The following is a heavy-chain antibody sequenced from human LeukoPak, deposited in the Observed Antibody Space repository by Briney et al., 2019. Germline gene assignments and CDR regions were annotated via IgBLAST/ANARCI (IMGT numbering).Heavy chain of an antibody. D-gene: IGHD3-10*01. CDR2: ISGSGGST. J-gene: IGHJ3*02. CDR1: GFTFSSYS. CDR3: AKALLWFGELLPDDAFDI. Sequence: PGGSLRLSCAASGFTFSSYSMNWVRQAPGKGLEWVSAISGSGGSTYYADSVKGRFTISRDNSKNTLYLQMNSLRAEDTAVYYCAKALLWFGELLPDDAFDIWGQGTMVTVSS. V-gene: IGHV3-23*01.